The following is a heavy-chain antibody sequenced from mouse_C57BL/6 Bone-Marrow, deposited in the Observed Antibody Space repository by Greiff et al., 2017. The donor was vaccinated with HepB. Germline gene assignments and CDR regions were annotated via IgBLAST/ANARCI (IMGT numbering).Heavy chain of an antibody. CDR2: ISGGGGNT. V-gene: IGHV5-9*01. CDR3: ARPNLLLRYWYFDV. D-gene: IGHD1-1*01. CDR1: GFTFSSYT. Sequence: EVHLVESGGGLVKPGGSLKLSCAASGFTFSSYTMSWVRQTPEKRLEWVATISGGGGNTYYPDSVKGRFTISRDNAKNTLYLQMSSLRSEDTALYFCARPNLLLRYWYFDVWGTGTTVTVSS. J-gene: IGHJ1*03.